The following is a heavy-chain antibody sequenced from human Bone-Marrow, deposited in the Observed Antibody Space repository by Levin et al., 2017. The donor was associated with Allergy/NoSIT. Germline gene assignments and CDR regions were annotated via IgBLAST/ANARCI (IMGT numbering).Heavy chain of an antibody. D-gene: IGHD1-1*01. CDR1: GGSFSGYY. Sequence: SQTLSLTCAVYGGSFSGYYWSWIRQPPGKGLEWIGEINHSGSTNYNPSLKSRVTISVDTSKNQFSLKLSSVTAADTAVYYCARGLLERLGSFDYWGQGTLVTVSS. CDR3: ARGLLERLGSFDY. V-gene: IGHV4-34*01. J-gene: IGHJ4*02. CDR2: INHSGST.